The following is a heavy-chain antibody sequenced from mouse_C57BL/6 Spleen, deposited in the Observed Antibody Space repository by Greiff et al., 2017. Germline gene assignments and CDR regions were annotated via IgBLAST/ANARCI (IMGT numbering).Heavy chain of an antibody. Sequence: QVQLQQSGPELVKPGASVKISCKASGYAFSSSWMNWVKQRPGKGLEWIGRIYPGDGDTNYNGKFKGKATLTADKSSSTAYMQLSSLTSEDSAVYFCARAYYSNGGFAYWGQGALVTVSA. D-gene: IGHD2-5*01. CDR2: IYPGDGDT. CDR1: GYAFSSSW. V-gene: IGHV1-82*01. CDR3: ARAYYSNGGFAY. J-gene: IGHJ3*01.